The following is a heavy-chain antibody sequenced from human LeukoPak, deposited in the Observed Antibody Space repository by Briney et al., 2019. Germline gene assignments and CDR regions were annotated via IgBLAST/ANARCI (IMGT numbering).Heavy chain of an antibody. Sequence: PGGSLRLSCAASGFTFSSYAMSWVRQAPGKGLEWVSAISGSGGSTYYADSVKGQFTISRDNSKNTLYLQMNSLRAEDTAVYYCAKDINDLSPYYDSSGYYNYWGQGTLVTVSS. D-gene: IGHD3-22*01. J-gene: IGHJ4*02. CDR1: GFTFSSYA. CDR2: ISGSGGST. V-gene: IGHV3-23*01. CDR3: AKDINDLSPYYDSSGYYNY.